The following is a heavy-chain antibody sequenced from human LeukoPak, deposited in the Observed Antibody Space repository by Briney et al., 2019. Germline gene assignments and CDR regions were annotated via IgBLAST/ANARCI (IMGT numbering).Heavy chain of an antibody. J-gene: IGHJ3*02. CDR2: FDPEDGET. Sequence: ASVKVSCKASGGTFSSYAISWVRQAPGQGLEWMGGFDPEDGETIYAQKFQGRVTMTEDTSTDTAYMELSSLRSEDTAVYYCATSQADHDAFDIWGQGTMVTVSS. CDR1: GGTFSSYA. CDR3: ATSQADHDAFDI. D-gene: IGHD2-15*01. V-gene: IGHV1-24*01.